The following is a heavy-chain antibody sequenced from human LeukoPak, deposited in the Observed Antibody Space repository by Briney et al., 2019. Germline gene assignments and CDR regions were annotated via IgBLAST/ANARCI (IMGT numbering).Heavy chain of an antibody. CDR2: IYYSGST. CDR3: ARRGGALDY. CDR1: GDSISSSNYY. J-gene: IGHJ4*02. D-gene: IGHD3-16*01. V-gene: IGHV4-39*01. Sequence: PSETLSLTCTVSGDSISSSNYYWGWIRQPPGKGLEWIGSIYYSGSTYYNPSLKSRVTISVDTSRNQFSLKLSSVTAADTAVYYCARRGGALDYWGQGTLVTVSS.